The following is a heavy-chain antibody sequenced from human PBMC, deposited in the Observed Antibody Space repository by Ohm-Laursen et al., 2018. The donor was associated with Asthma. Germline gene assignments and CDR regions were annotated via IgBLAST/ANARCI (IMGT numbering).Heavy chain of an antibody. J-gene: IGHJ3*02. Sequence: SLRLSCAASGFTFSDYFMHWVRQRPGGGLDWVSHIFPDGRQTNYADSVKGRFTISRDNSKSTLYLQMNSLRAEDTAVYYCARRDFSGGDPNAAFDIWGQGTMVAVSS. D-gene: IGHD2-21*02. CDR2: IFPDGRQT. CDR3: ARRDFSGGDPNAAFDI. CDR1: GFTFSDYF. V-gene: IGHV3-74*01.